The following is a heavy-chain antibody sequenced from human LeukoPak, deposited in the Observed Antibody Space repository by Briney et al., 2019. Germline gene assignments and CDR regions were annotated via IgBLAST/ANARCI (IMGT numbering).Heavy chain of an antibody. CDR2: INPSGGST. Sequence: ASVKVSCKASGYTFTSYYMHWVRQAPGQGLEWMGIINPSGGSTSYAQKFQGRVTMTRDMSTSTVYMELSSLRSEDTAVYYCARATRPLTENSHRPLDYYMDVWGKGTTVTVSS. CDR3: ARATRPLTENSHRPLDYYMDV. CDR1: GYTFTSYY. D-gene: IGHD1/OR15-1a*01. V-gene: IGHV1-46*01. J-gene: IGHJ6*03.